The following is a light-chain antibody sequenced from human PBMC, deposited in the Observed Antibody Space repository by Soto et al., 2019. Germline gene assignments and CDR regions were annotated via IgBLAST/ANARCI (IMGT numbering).Light chain of an antibody. V-gene: IGKV1-39*01. CDR2: AAS. CDR1: QSISSY. Sequence: IQMTQSPSSLSASVGDGVTITFRASQSISSYVSWYQQKPGKAPKLLIYAASRLQSGVPSRFSGSRSGTDFTLTISSLQPEDFATYYCQQSYSRVTFGQGTKVDIK. CDR3: QQSYSRVT. J-gene: IGKJ1*01.